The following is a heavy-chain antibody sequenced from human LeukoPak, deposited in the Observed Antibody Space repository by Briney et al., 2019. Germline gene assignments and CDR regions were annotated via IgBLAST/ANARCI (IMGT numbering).Heavy chain of an antibody. CDR3: ARASSDDTALATPFAY. CDR2: IIPIFGTA. D-gene: IGHD5-18*01. Sequence: SVKVSCKASGGTFSNYAIHLVRHPAGPGLEWMGGIIPIFGTAHYQQNFQGVATITADESPSTAYRSLSSLRFEDTAIYYCARASSDDTALATPFAYWGQGTLVAVSS. CDR1: GGTFSNYA. V-gene: IGHV1-69*01. J-gene: IGHJ4*02.